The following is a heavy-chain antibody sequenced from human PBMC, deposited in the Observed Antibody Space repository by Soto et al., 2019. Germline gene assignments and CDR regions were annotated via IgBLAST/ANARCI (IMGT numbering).Heavy chain of an antibody. J-gene: IGHJ4*02. CDR3: ARGNGFGSYGPWVFDY. D-gene: IGHD5-18*01. Sequence: SVKVSCKASGGTFSSYAISWVRQAPGQGLEWMGGIIPIFGTANYAQKFQGRVTITADESTSTAYMELSSLRSEDTAVYYCARGNGFGSYGPWVFDYWCQGXLVTVYS. CDR1: GGTFSSYA. V-gene: IGHV1-69*13. CDR2: IIPIFGTA.